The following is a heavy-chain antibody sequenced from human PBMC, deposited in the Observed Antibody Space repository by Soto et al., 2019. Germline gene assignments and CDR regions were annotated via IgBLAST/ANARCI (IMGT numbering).Heavy chain of an antibody. CDR2: ISYDGSNK. CDR1: GFTFSSYA. J-gene: IGHJ6*02. Sequence: PGGSLRLSCAASGFTFSSYAMHWVRQAPGKGLEWVAVISYDGSNKYYADSVKGRFTISRDNSKNTLYLQMNSLRAEDTAVYYCARAVVETYYYGMDVWGQGTTVTVSS. D-gene: IGHD2-15*01. V-gene: IGHV3-30-3*01. CDR3: ARAVVETYYYGMDV.